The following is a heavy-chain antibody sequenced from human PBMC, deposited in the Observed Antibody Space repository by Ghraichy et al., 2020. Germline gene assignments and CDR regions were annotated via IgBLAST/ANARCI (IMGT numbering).Heavy chain of an antibody. J-gene: IGHJ4*02. CDR2: IWYDGSNK. CDR3: ARVAANCSGGSCYGIDY. V-gene: IGHV3-33*01. D-gene: IGHD2-15*01. CDR1: GFTFSSYG. Sequence: GGSLRLSCAASGFTFSSYGMHWVRQAPGKGLEWVAVIWYDGSNKYYADSVKGRFTISRDNSKNTLYLQMNSLRAEDTAVYYCARVAANCSGGSCYGIDYWGQGTLVTVSS.